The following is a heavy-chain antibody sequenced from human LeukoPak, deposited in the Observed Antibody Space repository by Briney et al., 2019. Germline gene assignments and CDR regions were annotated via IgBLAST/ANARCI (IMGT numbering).Heavy chain of an antibody. Sequence: SQTLSLTCTVSGGSISSGSYYWSWIRQPAGKGLEWIGRIYTSGSTNYNPSLKSRVTISVDTSKNQFSLKLSSVTAADTAVYYCARDLLAVAGKDYYYMDVWGKGTTVTVSS. D-gene: IGHD6-19*01. CDR1: GGSISSGSYY. J-gene: IGHJ6*03. CDR3: ARDLLAVAGKDYYYMDV. V-gene: IGHV4-61*02. CDR2: IYTSGST.